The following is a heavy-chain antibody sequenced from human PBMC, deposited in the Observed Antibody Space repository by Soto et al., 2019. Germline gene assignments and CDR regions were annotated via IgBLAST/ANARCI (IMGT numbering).Heavy chain of an antibody. CDR3: ARYSGTYYVY. D-gene: IGHD1-26*01. V-gene: IGHV4-59*11. CDR2: IYYSGSA. J-gene: IGHJ4*02. Sequence: ASETLSLTCTVSGGSISSHYWSWIRQPPGKGLEWIGYIYYSGSANYNPSLKSRVTISVDTSKNQFSLKLSSVTAADTAVYYCARYSGTYYVYWGQGTLVTVSS. CDR1: GGSISSHY.